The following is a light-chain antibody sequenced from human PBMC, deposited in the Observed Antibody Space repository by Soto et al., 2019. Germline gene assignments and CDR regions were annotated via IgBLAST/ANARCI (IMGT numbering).Light chain of an antibody. CDR1: QSVGSN. CDR2: GAS. CDR3: QQYNKWLPLT. Sequence: EIVMTQSPATLSVSPGERATLSCRASQSVGSNLAWYQQKPGQAPRILIYGASTRATGIPARFSGSGSGTEFTLTISSLQSEDFAVYYCQQYNKWLPLTFGGGTKVEIK. V-gene: IGKV3-15*01. J-gene: IGKJ4*01.